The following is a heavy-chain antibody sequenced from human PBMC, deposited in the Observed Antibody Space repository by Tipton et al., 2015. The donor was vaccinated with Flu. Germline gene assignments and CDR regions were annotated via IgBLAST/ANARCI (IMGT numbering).Heavy chain of an antibody. CDR2: IWYDGSNE. J-gene: IGHJ6*02. Sequence: RSLRLSCKTSGFDFSVYGMHWVRQAPGKGLEWVAVIWYDGSNEHYADSVKGRFIISRDNSKETLYLQMNNLRVEDTAIYYCARDEGVVNYYFGMDVWGQGTTVTVSS. CDR1: GFDFSVYG. CDR3: ARDEGVVNYYFGMDV. V-gene: IGHV3-33*01.